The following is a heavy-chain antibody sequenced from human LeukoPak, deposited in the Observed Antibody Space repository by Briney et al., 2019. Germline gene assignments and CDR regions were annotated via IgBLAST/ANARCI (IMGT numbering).Heavy chain of an antibody. D-gene: IGHD2-15*01. Sequence: ASVKVSCKASGYTFTSYDINWLRQATGQGLEWMGWMNPNSGNTGYAQKFQGRVTMTRNTSISTAYMELSSLRSEDTAVYYCAREARYCSGGSCYSVYYFDYWGQGTLVTISS. CDR1: GYTFTSYD. V-gene: IGHV1-8*01. CDR2: MNPNSGNT. CDR3: AREARYCSGGSCYSVYYFDY. J-gene: IGHJ4*02.